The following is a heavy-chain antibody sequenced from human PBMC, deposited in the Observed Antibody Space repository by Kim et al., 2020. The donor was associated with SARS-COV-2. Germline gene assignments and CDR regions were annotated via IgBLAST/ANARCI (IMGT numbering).Heavy chain of an antibody. J-gene: IGHJ4*02. CDR1: GFTFSSFA. V-gene: IGHV3-23*01. Sequence: GGSLRLSCAASGFTFSSFAMSWVRQAPGKGLEWVSAISGSDSDTYYDASVKGRFTISRDNSKNTLYLQLNSLRADDTAVYYCAKEGGSSGWTPFFDYWGQGTLVTVAS. CDR2: ISGSDSDT. D-gene: IGHD6-19*01. CDR3: AKEGGSSGWTPFFDY.